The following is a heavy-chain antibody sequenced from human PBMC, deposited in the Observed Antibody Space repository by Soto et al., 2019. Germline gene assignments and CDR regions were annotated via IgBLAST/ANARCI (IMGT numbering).Heavy chain of an antibody. CDR3: ARESYGSGSYDGMDV. V-gene: IGHV6-1*01. D-gene: IGHD3-10*01. CDR1: GDRVSSNSAA. J-gene: IGHJ6*02. Sequence: QVQLQQSGPGLVKPSQTLSLTCDISGDRVSSNSAAWNWIRQSPSRGLEWLGRTYYRSKWYNDXXVSVKSRITIXXDXSXXQFSLQLNSVTPEDTAVYHCARESYGSGSYDGMDVWGQGTTVTVSS. CDR2: TYYRSKWYN.